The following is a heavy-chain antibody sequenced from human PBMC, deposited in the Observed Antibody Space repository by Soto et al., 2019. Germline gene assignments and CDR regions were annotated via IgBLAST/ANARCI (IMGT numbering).Heavy chain of an antibody. D-gene: IGHD3-10*01. CDR2: ISYDGSKK. CDR3: ARDPGSYFDY. CDR1: GFTFSSYA. J-gene: IGHJ4*02. Sequence: QVQLVESGGGVVQPGRSLRLSCAASGFTFSSYAMHWVRQAPGKGLEWVAVISYDGSKKYYADSVKGRFTISRDNSKNTLYLQMNSPRAEDTAVYHCARDPGSYFDYWGQGTLVTVSS. V-gene: IGHV3-30-3*01.